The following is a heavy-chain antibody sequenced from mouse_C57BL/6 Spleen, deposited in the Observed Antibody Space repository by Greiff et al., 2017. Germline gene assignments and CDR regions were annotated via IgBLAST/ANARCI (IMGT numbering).Heavy chain of an antibody. D-gene: IGHD2-4*01. V-gene: IGHV5-17*01. CDR3: ARPRDYDEGYYAMDY. CDR2: ISSGSSTI. Sequence: EVKVVESGGGLVKPGGSLKLSCAASGFTFSDYGMHWVRQAPEKGLEWVAYISSGSSTIYYADTVKGRFTISRDNAKNTLFLQMTSLRSEDTAMYYCARPRDYDEGYYAMDYWGQGTSVTVSS. CDR1: GFTFSDYG. J-gene: IGHJ4*01.